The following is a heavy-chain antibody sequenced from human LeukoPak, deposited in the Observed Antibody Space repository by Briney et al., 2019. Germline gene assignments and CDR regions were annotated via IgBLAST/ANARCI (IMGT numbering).Heavy chain of an antibody. CDR2: ISGSGGST. CDR1: GFTFSSYA. CDR3: ANNVVPYYYYGMDV. J-gene: IGHJ6*02. V-gene: IGHV3-23*01. D-gene: IGHD2-21*01. Sequence: SGGSLRLSCAASGFTFSSYAMSWVRQAPGKGLEWVSAISGSGGSTYYADSVKGRFTISRDNSKNTLYLQMNSLRAEDTAVYYCANNVVPYYYYGMDVWGQGTTVTVSS.